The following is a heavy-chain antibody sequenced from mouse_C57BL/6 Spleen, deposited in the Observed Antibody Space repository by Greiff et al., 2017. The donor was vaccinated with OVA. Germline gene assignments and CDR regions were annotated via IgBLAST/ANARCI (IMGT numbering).Heavy chain of an antibody. J-gene: IGHJ1*03. CDR1: GYTFTDYE. CDR3: TRSWSGCFDV. Sequence: QVQLQQSGAELVRPGASVTLSCKASGYTFTDYEMHWVKQTPVHGLEWIGAIDPETGGTAYNQKFKGKAILTADKSSSTAYMELRSLTSEDSAVYYCTRSWSGCFDVWGTGTTVTVSS. V-gene: IGHV1-15*01. CDR2: IDPETGGT.